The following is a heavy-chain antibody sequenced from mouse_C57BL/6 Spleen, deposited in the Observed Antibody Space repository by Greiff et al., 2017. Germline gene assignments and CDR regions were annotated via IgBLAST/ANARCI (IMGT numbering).Heavy chain of an antibody. V-gene: IGHV5-12*01. CDR2: ISNGGGST. Sequence: DVKLVESGGGLVQPGGSLKLSCAASGFTFSDYYMYWVRQTPEKRLEWVAYISNGGGSTYYPDTVKGRFTISRDNAKNTLYLQMSRLKSEDTAMYYCARDYYGSSPGRFAYWGQGTLVTVSA. D-gene: IGHD1-1*01. CDR3: ARDYYGSSPGRFAY. CDR1: GFTFSDYY. J-gene: IGHJ3*01.